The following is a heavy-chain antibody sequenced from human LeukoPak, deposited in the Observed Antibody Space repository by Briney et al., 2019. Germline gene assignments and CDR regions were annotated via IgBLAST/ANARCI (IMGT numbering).Heavy chain of an antibody. D-gene: IGHD2-8*02. V-gene: IGHV3-21*03. CDR2: ISSSSSYI. J-gene: IGHJ4*02. CDR1: GFIVSSNY. Sequence: GRSLRLSCAASGFIVSSNYMNWVRKAPGKGLVWVSSISSSSSYIYYADSVKGRFTISRENAKNSLYLQIYSPWAEDTAVHISVKDQSGRVHKPLYYCGQRDPVTVSS. CDR3: VKDQSGRVHKPLYY.